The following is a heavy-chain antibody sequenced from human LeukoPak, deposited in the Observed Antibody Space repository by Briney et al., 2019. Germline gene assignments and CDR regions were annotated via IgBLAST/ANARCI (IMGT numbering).Heavy chain of an antibody. CDR2: INPSGGST. Sequence: ASVKVSCKASGYTFTSYYMHWARLAPGQGLEWMGIINPSGGSTSYAQKFQGRVTMTRDMFTSTVYMELSSLRSEDTAVYYCARGRAVDKHDFDYWGQGTLVTVSS. CDR1: GYTFTSYY. V-gene: IGHV1-46*01. CDR3: ARGRAVDKHDFDY. J-gene: IGHJ4*02. D-gene: IGHD6-19*01.